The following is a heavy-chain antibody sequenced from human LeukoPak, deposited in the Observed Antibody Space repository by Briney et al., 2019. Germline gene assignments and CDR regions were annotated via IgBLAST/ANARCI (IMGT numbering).Heavy chain of an antibody. D-gene: IGHD3-3*01. CDR3: ARFWSGYLPDY. CDR1: GYNFNTYD. Sequence: ASVKVSCKASGYNFNTYDISWVRQAPGQGLEWMGWITAKNGNTNYAERLQDRVTMTTDTSTSTAYMELRGLRCDDTAVYYCARFWSGYLPDYWGQGTLVTVSS. J-gene: IGHJ4*02. CDR2: ITAKNGNT. V-gene: IGHV1-18*01.